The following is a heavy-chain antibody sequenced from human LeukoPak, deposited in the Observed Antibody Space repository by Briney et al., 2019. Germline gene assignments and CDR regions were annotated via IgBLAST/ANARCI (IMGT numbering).Heavy chain of an antibody. CDR1: GDSISSYY. J-gene: IGHJ5*02. CDR3: ARGGLFSTDNWFDP. D-gene: IGHD3-9*01. V-gene: IGHV4-59*01. Sequence: SETLSLTCTVSGDSISSYYWSWIRQPPGKGLEWIGYIYYSGSTNFNPSLKSRVTISVDTSKNQFSLKLNSVTAADTAVYYCARGGLFSTDNWFDPWGQGTLVTVSS. CDR2: IYYSGST.